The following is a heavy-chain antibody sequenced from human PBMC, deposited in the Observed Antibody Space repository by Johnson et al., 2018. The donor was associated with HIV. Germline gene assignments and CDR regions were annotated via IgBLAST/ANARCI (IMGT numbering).Heavy chain of an antibody. CDR2: IYSGGST. Sequence: VQLVESGGGLVQPGGSLRLSCAASGFTVSSNYMSWVRQAPGKGLEWVSVIYSGGSTYYADSVKGRFTISRDNSKNTLYLQMNSLRAEDTAVYFCARHSQPIEYRSWDACEVWGLGTMVTVSS. J-gene: IGHJ3*01. CDR1: GFTVSSNY. V-gene: IGHV3-66*02. D-gene: IGHD6-19*01. CDR3: ARHSQPIEYRSWDACEV.